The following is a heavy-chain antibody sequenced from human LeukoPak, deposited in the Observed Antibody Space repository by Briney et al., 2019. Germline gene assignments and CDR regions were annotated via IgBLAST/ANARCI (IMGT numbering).Heavy chain of an antibody. CDR3: ARGLAYYYDSSGYYYFDY. CDR2: IKQDGSEK. CDR1: GFTFSSYW. Sequence: PGGSLRLSCAASGFTFSSYWMSWVRQVPGKGLEWVANIKQDGSEKYYVDSVKGRFTISRDDAKNTLYLQMNSLRAEDTAVYYCARGLAYYYDSSGYYYFDYWGQGTLVTVSS. D-gene: IGHD3-22*01. V-gene: IGHV3-7*02. J-gene: IGHJ4*02.